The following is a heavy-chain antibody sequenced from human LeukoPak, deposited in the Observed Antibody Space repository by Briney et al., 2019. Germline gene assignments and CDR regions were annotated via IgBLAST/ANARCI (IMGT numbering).Heavy chain of an antibody. CDR1: GFTFSSYW. J-gene: IGHJ4*02. D-gene: IGHD6-6*01. CDR3: ARERFIAARPLDY. V-gene: IGHV3-7*01. CDR2: IKQDGSEK. Sequence: GGSLRLSCAASGFTFSSYWMSWVRQAPGKGLEWVANIKQDGSEKYYVDSVKGRFTISRDNAKNSLYLQMNSLRAEDTAVYYCARERFIAARPLDYWGQGTLVTVSS.